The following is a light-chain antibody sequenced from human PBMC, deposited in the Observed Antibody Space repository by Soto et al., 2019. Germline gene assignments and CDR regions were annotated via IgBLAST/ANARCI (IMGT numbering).Light chain of an antibody. CDR1: GGSIASNY. CDR2: EDD. J-gene: IGLJ2*01. CDR3: QSSDIRNVV. V-gene: IGLV6-57*02. Sequence: NFMLTQPHSVSESPGKTVTISCTGSGGSIASNYVQWFQQRPGSAPTTVIYEDDQRPSGVPDRFSGSIDSSSNSASLPISGLTTEDEADYYCQSSDIRNVVFGGGTKLTVL.